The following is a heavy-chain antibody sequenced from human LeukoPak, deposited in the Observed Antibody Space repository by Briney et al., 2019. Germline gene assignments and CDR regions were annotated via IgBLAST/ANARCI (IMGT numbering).Heavy chain of an antibody. J-gene: IGHJ3*02. CDR3: ARESYYRDAFDI. Sequence: GASVKVSRKVSGYTLTGYDMHWVRQAPGQGLEWMGWINPNSGGTNYAQKFQGRVTMTRDTSISTAYMELSRLRSDDTAVYYCARESYYRDAFDIWGQGTMVTVYS. CDR1: GYTLTGYD. V-gene: IGHV1-2*02. D-gene: IGHD2-21*01. CDR2: INPNSGGT.